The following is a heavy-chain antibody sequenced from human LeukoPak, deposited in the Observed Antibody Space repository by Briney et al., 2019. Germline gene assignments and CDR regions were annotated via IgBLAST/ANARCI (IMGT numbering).Heavy chain of an antibody. Sequence: GGSLRLSCAASGFTFSSYWMSWVRQAPGKGLEWVANIKQDGSEKYYVDSVKGRFAISRDNAKNSLYLQMNSLRAEDTAVYYCARAVAGNWFDPWGQGTLVTVSS. V-gene: IGHV3-7*04. CDR2: IKQDGSEK. J-gene: IGHJ5*02. D-gene: IGHD6-19*01. CDR1: GFTFSSYW. CDR3: ARAVAGNWFDP.